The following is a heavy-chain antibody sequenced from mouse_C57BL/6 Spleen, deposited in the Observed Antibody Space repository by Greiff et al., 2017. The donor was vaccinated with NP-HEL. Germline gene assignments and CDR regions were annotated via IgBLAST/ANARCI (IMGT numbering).Heavy chain of an antibody. CDR2: ISSGSSTI. J-gene: IGHJ3*01. CDR3: ARPGGDTWFAY. V-gene: IGHV5-17*01. CDR1: GFTFSDYG. Sequence: EVQLQQSGGGLVKPGGSLKLSCAASGFTFSDYGMHWVRQAPEKGLEWVAYISSGSSTIYYADTVKGRFTISRDNAKNTLFLQMTSLRSEDTAMYYCARPGGDTWFAYWGQGTLVTVSA.